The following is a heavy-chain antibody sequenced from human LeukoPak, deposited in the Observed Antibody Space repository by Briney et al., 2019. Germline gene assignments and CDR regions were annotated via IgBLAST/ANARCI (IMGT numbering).Heavy chain of an antibody. V-gene: IGHV1-2*02. J-gene: IGHJ4*02. CDR3: ARLSRTPARYCGGGCYHDY. CDR1: GYTFTGYY. D-gene: IGHD2-21*02. CDR2: INPNSGGT. Sequence: GASVKVSCKASGYTFTGYYMHWVRQAPGQGLEWMGWINPNSGGTNYAQKFQGRVTMTRDTSISTAYMELSRLRSDDTAVYYCARLSRTPARYCGGGCYHDYWGQGTLVTVSS.